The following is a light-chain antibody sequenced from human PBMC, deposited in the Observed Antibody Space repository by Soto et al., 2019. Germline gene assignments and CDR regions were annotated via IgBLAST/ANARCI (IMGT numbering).Light chain of an antibody. CDR1: QDINNY. V-gene: IGKV1-27*01. CDR3: QKYNSAPRT. Sequence: DIQMTQSPSSLSASVGDRVTITCRASQDINNYLAWYQVQPGKGPKLLIYAAPTLQSGVPSRFSGSGSGTDFTLTISSLQPEDVATYFCQKYNSAPRTFGQGTRVEI. J-gene: IGKJ1*01. CDR2: AAP.